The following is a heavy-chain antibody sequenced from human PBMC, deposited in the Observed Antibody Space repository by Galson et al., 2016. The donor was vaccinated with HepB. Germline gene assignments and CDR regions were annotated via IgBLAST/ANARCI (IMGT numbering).Heavy chain of an antibody. CDR1: GFSFSTYG. J-gene: IGHJ2*01. D-gene: IGHD5-18*01. Sequence: SLRLSCAASGFSFSTYGMHWVRQAPGKGLEWVAVISPDGSIIHSADSVKGRFTISRDNSKTTLFLQMNSLRIDETAVYYCAKVFRQYSYGYSGWYFDLWGRGTLVTVSS. V-gene: IGHV3-30*18. CDR3: AKVFRQYSYGYSGWYFDL. CDR2: ISPDGSII.